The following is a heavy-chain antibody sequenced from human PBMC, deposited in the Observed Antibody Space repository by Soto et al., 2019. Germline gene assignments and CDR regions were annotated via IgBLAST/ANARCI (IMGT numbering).Heavy chain of an antibody. D-gene: IGHD2-15*01. V-gene: IGHV4-59*01. CDR3: ARAPRGGSFHYFDY. J-gene: IGHJ4*01. CDR1: GGSINSYY. Sequence: KPSETLSLTCTVSGGSINSYYWSWIRQPPGKGLEWIGYVYSSGSTHYNPSLKNRLTISVDTPKNQFSLHLSSVTAADTAVYHCARAPRGGSFHYFDYWGHGTLGTVS. CDR2: VYSSGST.